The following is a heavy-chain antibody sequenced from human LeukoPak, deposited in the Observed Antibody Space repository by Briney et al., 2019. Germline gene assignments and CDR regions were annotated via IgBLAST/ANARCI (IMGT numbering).Heavy chain of an antibody. CDR1: GFTFSSYA. CDR2: INSDGSST. V-gene: IGHV3-74*01. CDR3: ARVPSFILGELLHHAFDI. D-gene: IGHD3-16*01. Sequence: GGSLRLSCAASGFTFSSYAMSWVRQAPGKGLVWVSRINSDGSSTSYADSVKGRFTISRDNAKNTLYLQMNSLRAEDTAVYYCARVPSFILGELLHHAFDIWGQGTMVTVSS. J-gene: IGHJ3*02.